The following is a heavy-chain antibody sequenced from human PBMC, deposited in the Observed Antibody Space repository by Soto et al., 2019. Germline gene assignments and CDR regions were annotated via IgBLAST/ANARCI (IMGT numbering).Heavy chain of an antibody. Sequence: PGGSLRLSCAASGFTFSSYSMSWVRQAPGKGLEWVSGFRTSGDGGTTYYADSVKGRLTISRDNSKNMLFLQMNSLRAEDTAIYSCAKKVNSGPGSQYFDYWGWGTLVTVSS. CDR1: GFTFSSYS. CDR2: FRTSGDGGTT. J-gene: IGHJ4*02. V-gene: IGHV3-23*01. CDR3: AKKVNSGPGSQYFDY. D-gene: IGHD3-10*01.